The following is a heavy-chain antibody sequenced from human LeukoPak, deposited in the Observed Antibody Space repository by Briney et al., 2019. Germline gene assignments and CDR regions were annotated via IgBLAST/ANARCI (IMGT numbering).Heavy chain of an antibody. V-gene: IGHV3-23*01. CDR1: GFTFSSYA. Sequence: PGGSLRLSCAGSGFTFSSYAMSWVRQAPGKGLEWVSAISGSGGSTYYADSVKGRFTISRDNSKNTLYLQMNSLRAEDTAVYYCAKDICDSSGFDYWGQGTLVTVSS. J-gene: IGHJ4*02. D-gene: IGHD3-22*01. CDR3: AKDICDSSGFDY. CDR2: ISGSGGST.